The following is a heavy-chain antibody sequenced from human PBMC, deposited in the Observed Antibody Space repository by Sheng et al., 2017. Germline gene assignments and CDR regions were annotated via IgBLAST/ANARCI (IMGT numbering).Heavy chain of an antibody. V-gene: IGHV3-11*05. CDR2: ISSSSSYT. J-gene: IGHJ3*02. CDR1: GFTFSDYY. CDR3: AKGRDYDSSGSYYAGAFDI. Sequence: QVQLVESGGGLVKPGGSLRLSCAASGFTFSDYYMSWIRQAPGKGLEWVSYISSSSSYTNYADSVKGRFTISRDNAKNSLYLQMNSLRAEDTAVYYCAKGRDYDSSGSYYAGAFDIWGQGTMVTVSS. D-gene: IGHD3-22*01.